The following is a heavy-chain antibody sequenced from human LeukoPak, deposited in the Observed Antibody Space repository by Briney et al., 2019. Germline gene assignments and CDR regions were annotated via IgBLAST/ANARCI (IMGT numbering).Heavy chain of an antibody. CDR2: IYYSGST. CDR3: ARVKQLVRVFWVFDY. D-gene: IGHD6-13*01. Sequence: SETLSLTCTVSGGSISSYYRSWIRQPPGKGLQWIGYIYYSGSTNYNPSLKSRVTISVDTSKNQFSLKLSSVTAADTAVHYCARVKQLVRVFWVFDYWGQGTLVTVSS. J-gene: IGHJ4*02. V-gene: IGHV4-59*01. CDR1: GGSISSYY.